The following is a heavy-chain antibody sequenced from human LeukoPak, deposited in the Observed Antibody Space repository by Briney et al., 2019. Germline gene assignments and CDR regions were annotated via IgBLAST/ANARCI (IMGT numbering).Heavy chain of an antibody. CDR3: ARDRYGDYEYYFDY. CDR2: IYYSGST. J-gene: IGHJ4*02. Sequence: SETLSLTCTVSGGSISSISDYWGWIRQPPGKGLEWIGSIYYSGSTYYNPSLKSRVTISVDTSKNQFSLKLSSVTAADTAVYYCARDRYGDYEYYFDYWGQGTLVTVSS. D-gene: IGHD4-17*01. CDR1: GGSISSISDY. V-gene: IGHV4-39*02.